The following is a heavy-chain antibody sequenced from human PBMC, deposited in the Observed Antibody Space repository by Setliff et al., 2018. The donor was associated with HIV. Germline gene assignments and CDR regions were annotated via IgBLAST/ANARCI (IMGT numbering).Heavy chain of an antibody. CDR3: ARGWVRGPIISPGTYFSYGLDV. V-gene: IGHV4-38-2*01. CDR1: GYSISSGYF. Sequence: SETLSLTCAVSGYSISSGYFWGWIRQPPGKGLEWIGRMHTSGNTNYNPSLKSRVTISVDTSKNQFSLKLTSMTAADTAVYYCARGWVRGPIISPGTYFSYGLDVWGQGTPVTVSS. D-gene: IGHD3-10*01. J-gene: IGHJ6*02. CDR2: MHTSGNT.